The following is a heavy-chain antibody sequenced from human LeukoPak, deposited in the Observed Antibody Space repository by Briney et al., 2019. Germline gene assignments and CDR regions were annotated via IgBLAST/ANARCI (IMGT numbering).Heavy chain of an antibody. CDR3: AGLGITMIGGV. CDR1: GFTLSSYE. J-gene: IGHJ6*04. CDR2: ISSSGSTI. Sequence: PGGSLRLSCAASGFTLSSYEMNWVRQAPGKGLEWVSYISSSGSTIYYADSVKGRFTISRDNAKNSLYLQMNSLRAEDTAVYYCAGLGITMIGGVWGKGTTVTISS. V-gene: IGHV3-48*03. D-gene: IGHD3-10*02.